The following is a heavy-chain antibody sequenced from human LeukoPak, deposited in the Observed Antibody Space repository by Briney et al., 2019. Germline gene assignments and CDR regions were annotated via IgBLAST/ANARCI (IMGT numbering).Heavy chain of an antibody. D-gene: IGHD7-27*01. CDR1: GFIFSSYN. Sequence: GGSLRLSCAGSGFIFSSYNMNWVRQAPGKGLEWVSSISDNTRSWYYADAVKGRFTISRDNAKNSLYLQMNSLTDEDTAVYYCTRESGEAFDIWGQGTMVTVSS. V-gene: IGHV3-21*01. CDR2: ISDNTRSW. CDR3: TRESGEAFDI. J-gene: IGHJ3*02.